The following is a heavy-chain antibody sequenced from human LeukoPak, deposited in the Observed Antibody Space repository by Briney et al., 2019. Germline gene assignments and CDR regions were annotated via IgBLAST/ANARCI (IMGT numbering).Heavy chain of an antibody. CDR3: AREGGGVYDSSGYYR. CDR2: IYSGGTT. D-gene: IGHD3-22*01. CDR1: GFTVSRSY. J-gene: IGHJ4*02. Sequence: GGSLRLSCAASGFTVSRSYMIWARQAPGKGLEWVSVIYSGGTTYYADSVKGRFTISRDNSKNTLYLQMNSLRAEDTAVYYCAREGGGVYDSSGYYRWGQGTLVTVSS. V-gene: IGHV3-53*01.